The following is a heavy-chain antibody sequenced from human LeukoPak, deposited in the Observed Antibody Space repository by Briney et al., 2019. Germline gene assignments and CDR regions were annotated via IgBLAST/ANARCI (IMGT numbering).Heavy chain of an antibody. CDR3: AGGIQLWSNLDY. J-gene: IGHJ4*02. V-gene: IGHV3-33*01. Sequence: PGGSLRLSCAASGFTFSSYGMHWVRQAPGKGLEWVAVIWYDGSNKYYADSVKGRFTISRDNSKNTLYLQMNSLRAEDRAVYSCAGGIQLWSNLDYWGQGTLVTVSS. CDR1: GFTFSSYG. D-gene: IGHD5-18*01. CDR2: IWYDGSNK.